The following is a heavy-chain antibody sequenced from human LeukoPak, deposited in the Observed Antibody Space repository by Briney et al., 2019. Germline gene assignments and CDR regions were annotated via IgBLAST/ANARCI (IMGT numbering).Heavy chain of an antibody. CDR1: GGTFSSYT. D-gene: IGHD4-11*01. J-gene: IGHJ4*02. Sequence: SVKVSCKASGGTFSSYTISWVRQAPGQGLEWMGRIIPILGIANYAQKFQGRVTITADKSTSTAYMELSSLRSEDTAVYYCTHYSNYRYYFDHWGQGTLVTVSS. CDR2: IIPILGIA. CDR3: THYSNYRYYFDH. V-gene: IGHV1-69*02.